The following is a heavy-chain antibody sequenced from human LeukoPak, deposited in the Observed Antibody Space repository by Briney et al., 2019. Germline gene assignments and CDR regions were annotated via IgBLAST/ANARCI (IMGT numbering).Heavy chain of an antibody. CDR1: GDSISSGGYS. CDR2: IYYSGST. J-gene: IGHJ4*02. CDR3: ARSIAARHDY. D-gene: IGHD6-6*01. V-gene: IGHV4-30-4*07. Sequence: PSETLSLTCSVSGDSISSGGYSWSWIRQPPGKGLEWIGYIYYSGSTYYNPSLKSRVTISVDTSKNQFSLKLSSVTAADTAVYYCARSIAARHDYWGQGTLVTVSS.